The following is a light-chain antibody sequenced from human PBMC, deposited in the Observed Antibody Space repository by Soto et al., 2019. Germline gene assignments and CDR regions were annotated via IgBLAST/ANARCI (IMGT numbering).Light chain of an antibody. CDR2: DTS. Sequence: EMVMTQSTATLSVSPGERATLSCRASQSVSSKLAWYQQKPGQAPRLLIYDTSTRATGIPARFSGSGSGTEFTLTICSLRSEDFAVYYCQQYSSWPPFTFGQGTRREIK. CDR3: QQYSSWPPFT. J-gene: IGKJ5*01. CDR1: QSVSSK. V-gene: IGKV3-15*01.